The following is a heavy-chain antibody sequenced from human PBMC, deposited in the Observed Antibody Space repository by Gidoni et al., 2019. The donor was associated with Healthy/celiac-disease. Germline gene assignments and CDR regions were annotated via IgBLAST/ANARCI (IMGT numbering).Heavy chain of an antibody. Sequence: EVKKPGASVKVSCKASGYTFTGYYMHWVRQAPGQGLEWMGWINPNSGGTNYAQKFQGRVTMTRDTSISTAYMELSRLRSDDTALYYCARRGILEWLIFDYWGQGTLVTVSS. J-gene: IGHJ4*02. V-gene: IGHV1-2*02. CDR3: ARRGILEWLIFDY. CDR1: GYTFTGYY. CDR2: INPNSGGT. D-gene: IGHD3-3*01.